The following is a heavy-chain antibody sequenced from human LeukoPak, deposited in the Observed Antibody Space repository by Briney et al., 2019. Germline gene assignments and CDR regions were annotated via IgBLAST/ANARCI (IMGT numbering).Heavy chain of an antibody. V-gene: IGHV3-21*01. D-gene: IGHD3-3*01. CDR1: GFTFSSYS. J-gene: IGHJ6*04. Sequence: PGGSLRLSCAASGFTFSSYSMNWVRQAPGKGLEWVSSISSSNSYIYYADSAKGRFTISRDNAKNSLYLQMNSLRAEDTAVYYCARDSYDFWSGYSKGYNWGNGTTVTVSS. CDR3: ARDSYDFWSGYSKGYN. CDR2: ISSSNSYI.